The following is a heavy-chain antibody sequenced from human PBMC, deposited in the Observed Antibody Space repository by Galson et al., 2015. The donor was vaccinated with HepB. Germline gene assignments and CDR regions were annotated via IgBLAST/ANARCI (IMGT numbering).Heavy chain of an antibody. Sequence: SVKVSCKASGYTFTSYYMHWVRQAPGQGLEWMGIINPSGGSTSYAQKFQGRVTMTRDTSTSTVYMELSSLRSEDTAVYYCARDRVAGTHYYYGMDVWGQGTTVTVSS. CDR3: ARDRVAGTHYYYGMDV. CDR1: GYTFTSYY. D-gene: IGHD6-19*01. CDR2: INPSGGST. V-gene: IGHV1-46*01. J-gene: IGHJ6*02.